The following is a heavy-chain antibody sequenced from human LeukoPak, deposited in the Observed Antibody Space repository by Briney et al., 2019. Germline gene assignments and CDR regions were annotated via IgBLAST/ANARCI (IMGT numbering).Heavy chain of an antibody. J-gene: IGHJ6*02. D-gene: IGHD3-10*01. Sequence: GGSLRLSCAASGFTFDNYAIHWVRQAPGKGLEWVSGISWNSGILGYADSVKGRFTISRDNARNSLYLQMNSLRAEDTALYYCAKEVVSARNQYYGMDVWGQGTTVTVSS. CDR3: AKEVVSARNQYYGMDV. V-gene: IGHV3-9*01. CDR2: ISWNSGIL. CDR1: GFTFDNYA.